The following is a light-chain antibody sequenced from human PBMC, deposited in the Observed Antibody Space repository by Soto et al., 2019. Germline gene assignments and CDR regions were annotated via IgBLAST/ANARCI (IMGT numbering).Light chain of an antibody. CDR3: QQYGSSGT. V-gene: IGKV3-20*01. CDR1: QSVASS. Sequence: REMTQSPATLSASPGEGFTVSCRASQSVASSVAWYQQKPGQAPRLLIYGASNRATGIPDRFSGSGSGTDFTLTISRLEPEDFAVYYCQQYGSSGTFGQGTKVDIK. CDR2: GAS. J-gene: IGKJ1*01.